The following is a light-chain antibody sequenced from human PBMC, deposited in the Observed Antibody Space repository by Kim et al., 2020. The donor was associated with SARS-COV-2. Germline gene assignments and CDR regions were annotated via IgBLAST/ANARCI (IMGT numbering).Light chain of an antibody. V-gene: IGLV2-14*03. J-gene: IGLJ2*01. CDR2: DVS. CDR3: SSYTSSSSVV. Sequence: GQSITISCTGTSSDVGGYNYVSWYQQHPGKAPTLMIYDVSNRPSGVSNRFSGSKSGNTASLTISGLQAEDEADYYCSSYTSSSSVVFGGGTQLTVL. CDR1: SSDVGGYNY.